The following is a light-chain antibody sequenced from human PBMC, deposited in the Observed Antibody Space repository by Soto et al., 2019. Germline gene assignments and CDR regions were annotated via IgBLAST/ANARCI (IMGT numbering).Light chain of an antibody. CDR2: WAS. CDR1: QSVLYSSNNKNY. V-gene: IGKV4-1*01. CDR3: QQYYSTPLT. Sequence: DIVMTQSPDSLAVSLGERVTINCKSNQSVLYSSNNKNYLAWFQQKPGQPPKLLIYWASNRESGVPDRFSGSGSGTDFTLSISSLQAEDAAVYYCQQYYSTPLTFGGGTKLEIK. J-gene: IGKJ4*01.